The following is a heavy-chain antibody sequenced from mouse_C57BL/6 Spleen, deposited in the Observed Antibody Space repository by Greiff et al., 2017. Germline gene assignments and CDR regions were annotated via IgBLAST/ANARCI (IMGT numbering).Heavy chain of an antibody. Sequence: QVQLQQSGPELVKPGASVKLSCKASGYTFTSYDINWVKQRPGQGLEWIGWIYPRDGSTKYNEKFKGQATLTVDTSSSTAYMELHSLTSEDSAVYFCASYSNCPYYAMDYWGQGTSVTVSS. CDR2: IYPRDGST. D-gene: IGHD2-5*01. CDR3: ASYSNCPYYAMDY. V-gene: IGHV1-85*01. J-gene: IGHJ4*01. CDR1: GYTFTSYD.